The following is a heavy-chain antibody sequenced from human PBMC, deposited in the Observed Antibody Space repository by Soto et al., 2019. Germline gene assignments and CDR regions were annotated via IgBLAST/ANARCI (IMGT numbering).Heavy chain of an antibody. J-gene: IGHJ6*02. V-gene: IGHV3-33*01. CDR2: IWYDGSNK. CDR1: GFTFSSYG. CDR3: AREGDTMIVGGHYYYYYGMDV. Sequence: PGGSLRLSCAASGFTFSSYGMHWVRQAPGKGLEWVAVIWYDGSNKYYADSVKGRFTISRDNSKNTLYLQMNSLRAEDTAVYYCAREGDTMIVGGHYYYYYGMDVWGQGTTVTVSS. D-gene: IGHD3-22*01.